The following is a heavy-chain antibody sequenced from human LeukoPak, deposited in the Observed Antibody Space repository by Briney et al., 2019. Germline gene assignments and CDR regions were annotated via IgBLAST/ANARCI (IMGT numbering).Heavy chain of an antibody. Sequence: SETLSLTCTVSGGSIRSYYWSWIRQPPGKGLEWLGYIYYSGSTNYNPSLKSRVTMSVDTSKNQFSLKLSSVTAADTAVYYCARYQTPIAAAGSRYAFDIWGQGTMVTVSS. D-gene: IGHD6-13*01. J-gene: IGHJ3*02. CDR2: IYYSGST. V-gene: IGHV4-59*01. CDR3: ARYQTPIAAAGSRYAFDI. CDR1: GGSIRSYY.